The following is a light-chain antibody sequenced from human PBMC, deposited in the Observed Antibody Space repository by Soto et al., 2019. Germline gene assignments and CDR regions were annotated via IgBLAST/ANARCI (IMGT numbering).Light chain of an antibody. J-gene: IGLJ1*01. CDR1: SSDVGGYNY. Sequence: QSALTQPASVSGSPGQSITISCTGSSSDVGGYNYVSWYQQHPGKAPKLMIYEGSKRPSWVSNRFSGSKSGNTASLTISGLQAEDEADYYCCSYAGSSTFVFGTGTKVTVL. V-gene: IGLV2-23*01. CDR3: CSYAGSSTFV. CDR2: EGS.